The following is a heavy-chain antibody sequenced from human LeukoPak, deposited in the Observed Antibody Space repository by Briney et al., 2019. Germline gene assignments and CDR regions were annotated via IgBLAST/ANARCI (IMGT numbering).Heavy chain of an antibody. V-gene: IGHV4-38-2*01. CDR3: VRAERYSGSYYRDFDY. Sequence: SETLSLTCAVSGYSISSGYYWGWIRQPPGKGLEWIGSIYHSGSTYYNPSLKSRVTISVDTSKNQFSLKLSSVTAADTAVYYCVRAERYSGSYYRDFDYWGQGTLVTVSS. CDR2: IYHSGST. CDR1: GYSISSGYY. J-gene: IGHJ4*02. D-gene: IGHD1-26*01.